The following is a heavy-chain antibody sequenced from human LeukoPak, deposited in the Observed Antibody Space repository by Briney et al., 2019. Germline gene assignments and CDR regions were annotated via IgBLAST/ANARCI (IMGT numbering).Heavy chain of an antibody. D-gene: IGHD3-22*01. V-gene: IGHV7-4-1*02. CDR1: GYSFTDYN. J-gene: IGHJ4*02. CDR2: INTNTGNP. CDR3: ARDLFYDSSGYYQLFDY. Sequence: ASVKVSCKTSGYSFTDYNLHWVRQAPGQGLEWMGWINTNTGNPTYAQGFTGRFVFSLDTSVSTAYLQISSLKAEDTAVYYCARDLFYDSSGYYQLFDYWGQGTLVTVSS.